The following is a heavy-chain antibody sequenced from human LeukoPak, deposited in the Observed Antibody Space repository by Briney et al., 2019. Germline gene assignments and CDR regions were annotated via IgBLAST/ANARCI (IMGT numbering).Heavy chain of an antibody. CDR3: AKYYGSGSYYPFDY. CDR1: GFTFTTYW. J-gene: IGHJ4*02. V-gene: IGHV3-7*03. D-gene: IGHD3-10*01. CDR2: INQDGTEK. Sequence: GESLRLSCAASGFTFTTYWMSWVRQLPGKGLEWVANINQDGTEKYYVDSVKGRFTISRDNAKNSLDLQMNSLRAEDTAVYYCAKYYGSGSYYPFDYWGQGTLVTVSS.